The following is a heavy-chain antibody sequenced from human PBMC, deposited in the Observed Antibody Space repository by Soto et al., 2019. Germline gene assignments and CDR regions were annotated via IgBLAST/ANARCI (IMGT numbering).Heavy chain of an antibody. CDR2: IYHSGST. D-gene: IGHD2-15*01. CDR1: GGSITSVDSY. CDR3: ARARMPHYFDY. V-gene: IGHV4-30-4*01. Sequence: QVQLQESGPGQVKTSQTLSLTCTVSGGSITSVDSYWSWIRQSPGKGLEWIGFIYHSGSTYYNPSLKSRLTISLDPSKNQFSLNLSSVTAADTAVYYCARARMPHYFDYWGQGTLVAVSS. J-gene: IGHJ4*02.